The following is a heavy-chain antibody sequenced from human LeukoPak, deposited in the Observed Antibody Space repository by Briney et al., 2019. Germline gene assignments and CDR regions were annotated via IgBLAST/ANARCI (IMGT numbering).Heavy chain of an antibody. J-gene: IGHJ3*01. V-gene: IGHV3-23*01. D-gene: IGHD6-19*01. CDR3: AKVGGQWLVRGDFDV. CDR1: GFTFNSYA. Sequence: GGSLRPSCAASGFTFNSYAMSWVRQAPGKGLEWVSTISATGGSTYYADSVEGRFTISRDNSKNTLYLQMNSLRAEDTAVYYCAKVGGQWLVRGDFDVWGKGTMVTVSS. CDR2: ISATGGST.